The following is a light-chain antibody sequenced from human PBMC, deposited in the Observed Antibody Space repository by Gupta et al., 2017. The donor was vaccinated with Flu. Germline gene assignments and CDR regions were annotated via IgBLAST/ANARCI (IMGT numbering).Light chain of an antibody. V-gene: IGLV3-25*03. CDR3: QTADSDYNWV. CDR2: KDT. Sequence: SGDGVEEGFSYWYRQKAGQAPALMLLKDTKRALGSPDRFSGSTSGTTGTLIIGRVQPEDEEDYYCQTADSDYNWVFGGGTKLTV. J-gene: IGLJ3*02. CDR1: GVEEGF.